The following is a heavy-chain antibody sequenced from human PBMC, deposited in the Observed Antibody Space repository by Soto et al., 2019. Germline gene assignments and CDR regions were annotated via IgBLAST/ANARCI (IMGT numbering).Heavy chain of an antibody. CDR3: AKVRARSYESCGAQQHDY. J-gene: IGHJ4*02. CDR2: ISGSGGST. CDR1: GFTFSSYA. Sequence: GGSLRLSCAASGFTFSSYAMSWVRQAPGKGLEWVSAISGSGGSTYYADSVKGRFTISRDNSKNTLYLQMNSLRAEDTAVYYCAKVRARSYESCGAQQHDYWGQGTLVTVSS. D-gene: IGHD3-22*01. V-gene: IGHV3-23*01.